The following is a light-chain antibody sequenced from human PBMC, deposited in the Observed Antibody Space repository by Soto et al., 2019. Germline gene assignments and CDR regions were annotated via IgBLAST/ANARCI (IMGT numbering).Light chain of an antibody. CDR3: QQYYTTSWT. CDR2: WAS. V-gene: IGKV4-1*01. J-gene: IGKJ1*01. Sequence: DIVMTQSPDSLAVSLGERATINCRSSQSLLYSSNNKNYIAWYQHKPGQPPKLLIYWASTRGSGVTDRFSGSGSGADFTLTISSLQAEDVAVYFCQQYYTTSWTFGQGTKVEIE. CDR1: QSLLYSSNNKNY.